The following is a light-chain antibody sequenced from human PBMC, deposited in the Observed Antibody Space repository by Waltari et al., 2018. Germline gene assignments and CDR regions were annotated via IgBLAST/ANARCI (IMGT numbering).Light chain of an antibody. V-gene: IGKV3-11*01. CDR1: QSVSSY. Sequence: EIVLTQSPAPLSLSPGERATLSCRASQSVSSYLAWYQQKPGQAPRLLIYDASNRATGIPARFSGSGSGTDFTLTISSLEPEDFAVYYCQQRSNWPPVTFGQGTKVEIK. CDR2: DAS. J-gene: IGKJ1*01. CDR3: QQRSNWPPVT.